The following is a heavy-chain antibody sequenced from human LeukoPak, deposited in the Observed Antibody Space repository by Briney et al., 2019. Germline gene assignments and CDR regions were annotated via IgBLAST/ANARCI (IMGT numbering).Heavy chain of an antibody. V-gene: IGHV3-23*01. CDR1: GFTFSSYG. J-gene: IGHJ4*02. CDR3: ARDPPSVAGTFDS. Sequence: GGSLRLSCAASGFTFSSYGMNWVRQAPGKGLEWVSGISYSVGSTYYADSVKGRFTISRDNSKNTLYLQMNSLRAEDTAVYYCARDPPSVAGTFDSWGQGTLVTAAS. D-gene: IGHD6-19*01. CDR2: ISYSVGST.